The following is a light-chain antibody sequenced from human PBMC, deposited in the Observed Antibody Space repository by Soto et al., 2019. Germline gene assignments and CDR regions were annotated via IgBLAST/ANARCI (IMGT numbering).Light chain of an antibody. J-gene: IGKJ2*01. CDR1: QSVSSSY. Sequence: EIVLTQSPGTLSLSPGERATLSCRASQSVSSSYLAWYQQKPGQAPRLLIYGASSRATGIPDRFSGSGSGTDFTLTSSRLEPDDFAVYYCQQYCSSPTFGQGTKLEIK. V-gene: IGKV3-20*01. CDR3: QQYCSSPT. CDR2: GAS.